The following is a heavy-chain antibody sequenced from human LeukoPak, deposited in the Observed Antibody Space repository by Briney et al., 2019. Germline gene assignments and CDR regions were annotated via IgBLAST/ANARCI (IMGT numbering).Heavy chain of an antibody. V-gene: IGHV4-61*05. J-gene: IGHJ5*02. CDR3: ARGDDFWSGYYDWFDP. Sequence: SETLSLTCTVSGGSISSSSYYWGWIRQPPGKGLEWIGYIYYSGSTNYNPSLKSRVTISVDTSKNQFSLKLSSVTAADTAVYYCARGDDFWSGYYDWFDPWGQGTLVTVSS. CDR1: GGSISSSSYY. D-gene: IGHD3-3*01. CDR2: IYYSGST.